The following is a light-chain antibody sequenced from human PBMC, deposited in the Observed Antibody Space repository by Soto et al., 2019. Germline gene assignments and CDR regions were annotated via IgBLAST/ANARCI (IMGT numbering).Light chain of an antibody. CDR2: DAS. CDR3: QQYSDSSGA. Sequence: DIQVTQSPSTLSASVGDRVTITCWASQSIGTWLAWYQQNPGKALNLLIFDASTLESGVPLRFSGSGSGTDFTLTISSLQPDDFATYYCQQYSDSSGAFGQGTKVDIK. CDR1: QSIGTW. V-gene: IGKV1-5*01. J-gene: IGKJ1*01.